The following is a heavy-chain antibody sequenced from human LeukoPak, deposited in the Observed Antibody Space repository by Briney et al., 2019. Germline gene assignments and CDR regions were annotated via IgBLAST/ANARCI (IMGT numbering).Heavy chain of an antibody. D-gene: IGHD6-6*01. J-gene: IGHJ4*02. CDR2: ISGSGAGT. CDR1: GFTFSSYA. V-gene: IGHV3-23*01. Sequence: PGGSLRLSCAASGFTFSSYAMSWVRQAPGKGLEWVSAISGSGAGTYYADSVKGRFTISRDNSKNTLYLQMNSLRAEDTAVYYCARGAWTARFMSIGTLDYWGQGTLVTVSS. CDR3: ARGAWTARFMSIGTLDY.